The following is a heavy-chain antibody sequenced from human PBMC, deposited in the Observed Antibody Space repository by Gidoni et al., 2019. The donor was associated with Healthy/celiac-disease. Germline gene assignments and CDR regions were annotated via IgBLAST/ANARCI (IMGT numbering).Heavy chain of an antibody. D-gene: IGHD2-8*01. CDR3: AKDRVSEYARYYYYYGMDV. V-gene: IGHV3-30*18. CDR2: ISYDGSNK. J-gene: IGHJ6*02. Sequence: QVQLVESGGGVVQPGRSLRLSCAASGFTFSSYCMHWVRQAPGKGLEWVAVISYDGSNKYYADSVKGRFTISRDNSKNTLYLQMNSLRAEDTAVYYCAKDRVSEYARYYYYYGMDVWGQGTTVTVSS. CDR1: GFTFSSYC.